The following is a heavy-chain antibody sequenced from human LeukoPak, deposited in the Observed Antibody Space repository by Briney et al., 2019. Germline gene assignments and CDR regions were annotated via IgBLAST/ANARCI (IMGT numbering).Heavy chain of an antibody. Sequence: SQTLSLTCAISVDSVSSNSASWNWIRQSPSGGLEWLGRTYYRSKWYNEYAASVKGRITVNPDTSKNQFSLHLNSVTPEDTAVCYCARRSAAGPIDYWGQGTLVTVSS. CDR3: ARRSAAGPIDY. CDR1: VDSVSSNSAS. J-gene: IGHJ4*02. CDR2: TYYRSKWYN. D-gene: IGHD6-13*01. V-gene: IGHV6-1*01.